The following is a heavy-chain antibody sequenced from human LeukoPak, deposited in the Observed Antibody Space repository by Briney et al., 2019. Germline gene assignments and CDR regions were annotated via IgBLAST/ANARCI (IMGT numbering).Heavy chain of an antibody. D-gene: IGHD3-10*01. J-gene: IGHJ6*02. CDR1: GFTFNNYW. CDR3: ARGIRGPAGVWRSYYGMDV. Sequence: GGSLRLSCAASGFTFNNYWMSWVRQAPGKGLEWVANIKQDGSENYYVDSVKGRFTISRDNAKNSLYLQMNSLRAEDTAVYYCARGIRGPAGVWRSYYGMDVRGQGTTVTVSS. V-gene: IGHV3-7*01. CDR2: IKQDGSEN.